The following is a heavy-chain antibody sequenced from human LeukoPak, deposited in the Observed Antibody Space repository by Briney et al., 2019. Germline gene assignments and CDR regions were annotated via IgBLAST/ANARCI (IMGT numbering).Heavy chain of an antibody. Sequence: SETLSLTCAVYGGSFSGYYWSWIRQPPGKGLEWIGEINHSGSTNYNPSLKSRATISVDTSKNQFSLKLSSVTAADTAVYYCARGSLVVVTAIVDYWGQGTLVTVSS. V-gene: IGHV4-34*01. J-gene: IGHJ4*02. D-gene: IGHD2-21*02. CDR2: INHSGST. CDR1: GGSFSGYY. CDR3: ARGSLVVVTAIVDY.